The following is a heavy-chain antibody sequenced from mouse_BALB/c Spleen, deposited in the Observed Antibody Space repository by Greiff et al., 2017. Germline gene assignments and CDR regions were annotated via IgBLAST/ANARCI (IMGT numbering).Heavy chain of an antibody. CDR2: IYPGDGDT. V-gene: IGHV1-82*01. J-gene: IGHJ4*01. Sequence: VQLQQSGPELVKPGASVKISCKASGYAFSSSWMNWVKQRPGQGLEWIGRIYPGDGDTNYNGKFKGKATLTADKSSSTAYMQLSSLTSEDSAVYYCARGWGSSPYAMDYWGQGTSVTVSS. CDR3: ARGWGSSPYAMDY. CDR1: GYAFSSSW. D-gene: IGHD1-1*01.